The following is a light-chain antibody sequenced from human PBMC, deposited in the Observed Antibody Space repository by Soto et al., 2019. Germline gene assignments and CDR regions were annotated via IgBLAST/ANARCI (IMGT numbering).Light chain of an antibody. V-gene: IGKV1-9*01. Sequence: IQLTQSKSSLSAPVGDRITITCRASQCISSYLVWYQQKPGKAPKRLSYAASSLQSGVPSRFICSGSGTDFTLTISSLQPEDFATYYCQQLNSYPLTFGQGTRLEIK. CDR3: QQLNSYPLT. J-gene: IGKJ5*01. CDR1: QCISSY. CDR2: AAS.